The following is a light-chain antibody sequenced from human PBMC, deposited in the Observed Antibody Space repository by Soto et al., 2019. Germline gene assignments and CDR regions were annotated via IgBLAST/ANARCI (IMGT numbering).Light chain of an antibody. Sequence: EIVLTQSPGTLSLSPGERATLSCRASQSVSSSYLAWYQQKPGQAPRLLIYGASSRATGIPDRFSGSGSGTVFTLTISRLEPEDFGVYYCQQDNNWPPWTFGKGTKVDIK. J-gene: IGKJ1*01. CDR2: GAS. V-gene: IGKV3-20*01. CDR3: QQDNNWPPWT. CDR1: QSVSSSY.